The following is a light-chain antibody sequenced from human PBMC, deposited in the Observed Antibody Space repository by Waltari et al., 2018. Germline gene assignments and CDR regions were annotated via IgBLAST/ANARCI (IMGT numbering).Light chain of an antibody. CDR1: SSDVGFYNY. J-gene: IGLJ3*02. CDR3: NSYAGSSSWV. CDR2: DVS. V-gene: IGLV2-14*01. Sequence: QSALTQPASVSGSPGQSITIPCTGTSSDVGFYNYVSWYQQHPGKAPKLMIYDVSARPSGVSIRFSGSKSGNTASLTISGLQAEDEADYYCNSYAGSSSWVFGGGTKLTVL.